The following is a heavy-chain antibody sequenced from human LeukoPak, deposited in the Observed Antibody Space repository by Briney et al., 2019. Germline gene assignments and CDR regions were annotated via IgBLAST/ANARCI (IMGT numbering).Heavy chain of an antibody. CDR3: ARVREIAVTYYYDSSGYTRGPPRAFDT. CDR2: INPNSGGT. Sequence: GASVKVSCKASGYTFTGYYMHWVRQAPGQGLEWMGWINPNSGGTNYAQKFQGRVTMTRDTSISTAYMELSRLRSDDTAVYYCARVREIAVTYYYDSSGYTRGPPRAFDTWGQGTMVTVSS. J-gene: IGHJ3*02. V-gene: IGHV1-2*02. D-gene: IGHD3-22*01. CDR1: GYTFTGYY.